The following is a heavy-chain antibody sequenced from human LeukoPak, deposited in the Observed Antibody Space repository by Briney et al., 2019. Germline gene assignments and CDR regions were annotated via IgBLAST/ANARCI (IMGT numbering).Heavy chain of an antibody. V-gene: IGHV3-53*01. CDR2: IYSCGST. Sequence: GGSLRLSCAASGFTVSSNYMSWVRQAPGKGLEWVSVIYSCGSTYYADSVKGRFTISRDNSKNTQYLQMNSLRAEDTAVYYCARDRRTGRLGELSLDPCFDYWGQGTLVTVSS. J-gene: IGHJ4*02. D-gene: IGHD3-16*02. CDR3: ARDRRTGRLGELSLDPCFDY. CDR1: GFTVSSNY.